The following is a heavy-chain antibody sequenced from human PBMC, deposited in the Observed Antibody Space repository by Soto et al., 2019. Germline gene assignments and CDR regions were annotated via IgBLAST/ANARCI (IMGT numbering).Heavy chain of an antibody. CDR3: ARVYCSGGSCPTPFDP. D-gene: IGHD2-15*01. CDR1: GGSISSGGYY. V-gene: IGHV4-31*03. CDR2: IYYSGST. Sequence: SETLSLTCTVSGGSISSGGYYWSWIRQHPGEGLEWIGYIYYSGSTYYNPSLKSRVTISVDTSKNHFSLKLSSVTAADTAVYYCARVYCSGGSCPTPFDPWGQGTLVTVSS. J-gene: IGHJ5*02.